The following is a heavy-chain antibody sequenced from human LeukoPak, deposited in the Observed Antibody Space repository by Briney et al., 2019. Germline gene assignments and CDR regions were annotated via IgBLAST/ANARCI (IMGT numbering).Heavy chain of an antibody. D-gene: IGHD4-17*01. CDR3: AKGTMVTTYNWDH. Sequence: GGSLRLSCAASGFTFSGYAISWVSQAPGKGLEWVSSISGSGGSTYYADSVKGRFTISRDNSKNTLYLQMNSLRAEDTAVYYCAKGTMVTTYNWDHWGQGTLVTVSS. J-gene: IGHJ4*02. V-gene: IGHV3-23*01. CDR2: ISGSGGST. CDR1: GFTFSGYA.